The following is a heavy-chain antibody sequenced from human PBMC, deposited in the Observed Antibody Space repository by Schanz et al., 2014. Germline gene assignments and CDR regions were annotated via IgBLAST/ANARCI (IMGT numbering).Heavy chain of an antibody. Sequence: VQLVESGGGVVQFGRSLRLSCVASGFTFSSYGMHWVRQAPGKGLEWVSAISGSGGSTYYADSVKGRFTISRDNSKNALYLQMNDLRAEDTAVYYCAKQIHYDILTVTRNWGQGTLVTVSS. V-gene: IGHV3-23*04. CDR1: GFTFSSYG. J-gene: IGHJ4*02. D-gene: IGHD3-9*01. CDR3: AKQIHYDILTVTRN. CDR2: ISGSGGST.